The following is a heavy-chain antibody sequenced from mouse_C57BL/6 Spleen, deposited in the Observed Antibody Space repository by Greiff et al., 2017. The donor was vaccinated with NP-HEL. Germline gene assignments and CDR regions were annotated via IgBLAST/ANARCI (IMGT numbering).Heavy chain of an antibody. CDR3: AGMDYAMDY. CDR2: IWSGGST. V-gene: IGHV2-2*01. CDR1: GFSLTSYG. J-gene: IGHJ4*01. Sequence: QVQLQQSGPGLVQPSQSLSITCTVSGFSLTSYGVHWVRQSPGKGLEWLGVIWSGGSTDYNAAFISRLSISKDNSKSQVFFKMNSLQADDTAIYYCAGMDYAMDYWGQGTSVTVSS. D-gene: IGHD2-10*02.